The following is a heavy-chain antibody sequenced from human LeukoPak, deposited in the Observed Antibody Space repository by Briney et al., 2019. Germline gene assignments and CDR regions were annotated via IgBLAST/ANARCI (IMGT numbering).Heavy chain of an antibody. Sequence: SETLSLTCTVSGGSISSGSYYWSWIRQPAGKGLEWIGRIYTSGSTNYNPSLKSRVTISVDTSKNQFSLKLSSVTAADTAVYYCATNHIVARITIFGVVIGGAFDIWGQGTMVTVSS. CDR2: IYTSGST. V-gene: IGHV4-61*02. CDR3: ATNHIVARITIFGVVIGGAFDI. D-gene: IGHD3-3*01. CDR1: GGSISSGSYY. J-gene: IGHJ3*02.